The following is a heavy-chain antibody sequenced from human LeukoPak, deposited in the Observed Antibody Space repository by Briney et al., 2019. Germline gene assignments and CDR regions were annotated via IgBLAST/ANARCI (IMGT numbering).Heavy chain of an antibody. D-gene: IGHD3-10*01. CDR3: AKESGYYGSGSYYSAGFFDY. J-gene: IGHJ4*02. CDR2: ISGSGGST. CDR1: GFTFSSYA. V-gene: IGHV3-23*01. Sequence: GGSLRLSCAASGFTFSSYAMSWVRQAPGKGLEWVSAISGSGGSTYYADSVKGLFTISRDNSKNTLYLQMNSLRAEDTAVYYCAKESGYYGSGSYYSAGFFDYWGQGTLVTVSS.